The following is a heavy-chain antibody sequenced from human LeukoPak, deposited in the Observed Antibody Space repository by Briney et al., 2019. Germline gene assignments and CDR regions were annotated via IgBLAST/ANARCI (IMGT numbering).Heavy chain of an antibody. D-gene: IGHD6-19*01. J-gene: IGHJ4*02. Sequence: SETLSLTCTVSGVSITSSSYCWGWIRQPPGMGLEWVGSICDSGSTYHNVSLKSRVTMSVDTPKNQFSLNLRSVTAADTAVYYCARHIRRQWLSEFDYWGQGTLVTVSS. V-gene: IGHV4-39*01. CDR1: GVSITSSSYC. CDR3: ARHIRRQWLSEFDY. CDR2: ICDSGST.